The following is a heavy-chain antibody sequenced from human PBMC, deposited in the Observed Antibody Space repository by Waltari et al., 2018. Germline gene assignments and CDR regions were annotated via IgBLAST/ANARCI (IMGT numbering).Heavy chain of an antibody. Sequence: EVQLLESGGGLVQPGGSLRLSCAASGFTFSTYVMNWVRQAPGKGLECVSSISDGGGIINYADSVKARFTISRDNSKNTVYLQMKSLRAEDTAVYYCARGSGVDYWGQGTLVTISS. CDR1: GFTFSTYV. V-gene: IGHV3-23*01. J-gene: IGHJ4*02. CDR2: ISDGGGII. D-gene: IGHD7-27*01. CDR3: ARGSGVDY.